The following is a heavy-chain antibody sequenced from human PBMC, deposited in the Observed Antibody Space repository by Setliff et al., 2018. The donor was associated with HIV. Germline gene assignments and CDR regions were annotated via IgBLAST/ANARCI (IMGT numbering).Heavy chain of an antibody. CDR3: ARGSYRGSGYFVRYFDS. V-gene: IGHV4-34*01. CDR2: INHSGST. D-gene: IGHD3-3*01. J-gene: IGHJ4*02. Sequence: SETLSLTCAVYGGSFSGYYWSWIRQPPGKGLEWIGEINHSGSTNYNPSLKSRVTISVGTSKNQFSLKLSSVTAADTAVYYCARGSYRGSGYFVRYFDSWAQGMLVTVSS. CDR1: GGSFSGYY.